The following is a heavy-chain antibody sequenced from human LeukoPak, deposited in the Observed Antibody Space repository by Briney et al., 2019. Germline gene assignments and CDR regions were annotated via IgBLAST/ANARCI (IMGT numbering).Heavy chain of an antibody. CDR3: ARDVSLGYCSGGSCYSTHYFDY. Sequence: SETLSLTCTVSGGSISTSTYYWGWIRQPPGKGLEWIGSIYYSGSTYYNPSLKSRVTISVDTSKNQFSLKLSSVTAADTAVYYCARDVSLGYCSGGSCYSTHYFDYWGQGTLVTVSS. J-gene: IGHJ4*02. D-gene: IGHD2-15*01. CDR2: IYYSGST. V-gene: IGHV4-39*07. CDR1: GGSISTSTYY.